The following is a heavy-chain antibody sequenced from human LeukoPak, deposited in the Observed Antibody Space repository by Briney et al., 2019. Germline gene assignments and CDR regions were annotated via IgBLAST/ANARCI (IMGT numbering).Heavy chain of an antibody. CDR2: INPSGGST. Sequence: ASVKFSCKASGYTFTSYYMHWVRQAPGQGLEWMGIINPSGGSTSYAQKFQGRVTMTRDTSTSTVYMELSSLRSEDTAVYYCARGYCSGGSCYSVENWFDPWGQGTLVTVSS. CDR3: ARGYCSGGSCYSVENWFDP. D-gene: IGHD2-15*01. V-gene: IGHV1-46*01. J-gene: IGHJ5*02. CDR1: GYTFTSYY.